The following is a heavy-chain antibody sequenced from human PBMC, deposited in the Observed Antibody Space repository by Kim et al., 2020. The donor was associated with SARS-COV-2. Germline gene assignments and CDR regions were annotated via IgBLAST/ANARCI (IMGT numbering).Heavy chain of an antibody. CDR3: ARDGDLYSSGKDAFDI. J-gene: IGHJ3*02. D-gene: IGHD6-19*01. CDR2: IKLDGNQK. Sequence: GGSLRLSCAASGFTFSSYWMTWVRQAPGKGLEWVANIKLDGNQKYYVDSVKGRFTISRDNAKNSLYLQMNSLRAEDTAVYYCARDGDLYSSGKDAFDIWGQGTMVTVSS. CDR1: GFTFSSYW. V-gene: IGHV3-7*01.